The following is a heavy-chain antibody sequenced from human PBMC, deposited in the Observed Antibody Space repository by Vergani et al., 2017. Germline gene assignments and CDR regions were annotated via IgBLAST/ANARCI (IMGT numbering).Heavy chain of an antibody. CDR1: GFTFSSYA. V-gene: IGHV3-30-3*01. CDR2: ISYDGSNK. Sequence: QVQLVESGGGVVQPGRSLRLSCAASGFTFSSYAMHWVRQAPGKGLEWVAVISYDGSNKYYADSVKGRFTISRENSKNTLYLQMNSLRAEDTAVYYCARAPSSLLYRAGYFQHWGQGTLVTVSS. J-gene: IGHJ1*01. CDR3: ARAPSSLLYRAGYFQH. D-gene: IGHD2-2*02.